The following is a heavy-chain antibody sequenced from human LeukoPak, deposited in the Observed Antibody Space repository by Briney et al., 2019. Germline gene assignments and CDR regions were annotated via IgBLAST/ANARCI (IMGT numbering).Heavy chain of an antibody. V-gene: IGHV4-39*01. D-gene: IGHD3-3*01. CDR2: IYYDGRT. CDR3: ASNLFLEWLSPGGDDY. Sequence: PSETLSLTCSVSGGSITNKNYYWGWIRQPPGKGLEWIGNIYYDGRTYYNPSLKSRVTISVDTSKNQFSLKVTSVTAADTAVYYCASNLFLEWLSPGGDDYWGQGILVTVSS. J-gene: IGHJ4*02. CDR1: GGSITNKNYY.